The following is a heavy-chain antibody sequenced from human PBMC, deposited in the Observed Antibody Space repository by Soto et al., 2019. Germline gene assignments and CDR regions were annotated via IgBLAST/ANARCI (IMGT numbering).Heavy chain of an antibody. CDR1: GGSISSYY. CDR2: IYYSGST. Sequence: SETLPLTCTVSGGSISSYYWSWIRQPPGKGLEWIGYIYYSGSTNYNPSLKSRVAISVDTSKNQFSLKLSSVTAADTAVYYCARLNWSGNYYYYYYMDVWGKGTTVTVSS. D-gene: IGHD1-20*01. CDR3: ARLNWSGNYYYYYYMDV. J-gene: IGHJ6*03. V-gene: IGHV4-59*08.